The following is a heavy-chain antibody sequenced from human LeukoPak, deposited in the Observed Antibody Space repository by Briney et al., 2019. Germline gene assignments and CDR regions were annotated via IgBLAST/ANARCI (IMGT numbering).Heavy chain of an antibody. CDR2: ISSSSSYI. V-gene: IGHV3-21*01. J-gene: IGHJ6*02. CDR3: ASFLYYDSSGYGYYYYGMDV. D-gene: IGHD3-22*01. Sequence: GGSLRLSCAASGFTVSSYSMNWVRQAPGKGLEWVSSISSSSSYIYYAYSVKGRFTISRDTAKNSLYLQMNSLRAEDTAVYYCASFLYYDSSGYGYYYYGMDVWGQGTTVTVSS. CDR1: GFTVSSYS.